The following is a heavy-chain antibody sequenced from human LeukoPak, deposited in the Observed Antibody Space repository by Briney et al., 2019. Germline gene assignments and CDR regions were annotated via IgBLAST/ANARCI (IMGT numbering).Heavy chain of an antibody. CDR1: GYPFDNFG. Sequence: GAAVKVSCKASGYPFDNFGLTWVRQAPGLGLEWMGWISAYNGNTHYAQKFRGRLTMTTDTSTTTAYLELRSLKSDDAAVYYCARDRLGGDLTGESLYWGQGTLVTVSS. CDR3: ARDRLGGDLTGESLY. J-gene: IGHJ4*02. CDR2: ISAYNGNT. V-gene: IGHV1-18*01. D-gene: IGHD4-17*01.